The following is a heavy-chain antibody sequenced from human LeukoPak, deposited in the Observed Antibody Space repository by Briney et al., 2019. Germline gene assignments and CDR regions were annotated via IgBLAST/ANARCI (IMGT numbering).Heavy chain of an antibody. V-gene: IGHV3-53*01. J-gene: IGHJ4*02. CDR1: GVTVSSNY. CDR2: IYSGGST. CDR3: ASQTTVKYYFDY. D-gene: IGHD4-17*01. Sequence: GGSLRLSCAASGVTVSSNYMSWVRQAPGKGLEWVSVIYSGGSTYYADSVKGRFTISRDNSKNTLYLQLNSLRGEDTAVYYCASQTTVKYYFDYWGQGTLVTVSS.